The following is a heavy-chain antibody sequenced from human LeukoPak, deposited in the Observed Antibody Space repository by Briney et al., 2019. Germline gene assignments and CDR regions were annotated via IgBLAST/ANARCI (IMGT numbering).Heavy chain of an antibody. Sequence: SVKVSCKASGGTFSSYAISWVRQAPGQGLEWMGGIIPILGTANYAQKFQGRVTITADESTSTAYMELSSLRSEDTAVYYCARARGDFWSRGYFDYWGQGTLVTVSS. CDR2: IIPILGTA. CDR3: ARARGDFWSRGYFDY. J-gene: IGHJ4*02. V-gene: IGHV1-69*01. D-gene: IGHD3-3*01. CDR1: GGTFSSYA.